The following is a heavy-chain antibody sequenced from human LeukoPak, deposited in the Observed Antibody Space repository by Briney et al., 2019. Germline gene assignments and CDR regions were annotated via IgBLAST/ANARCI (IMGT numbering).Heavy chain of an antibody. D-gene: IGHD5-24*01. Sequence: SETLSLTCAVYGGSFSGYYWSWIRHPPGKGLEWIGEINHSGSTNYNPSLKSRVTISVDTSKNQCSLKLSSVTAADTAVYDCARGVKERRWVPMYYFDYWGQGTLVTVSS. CDR2: INHSGST. J-gene: IGHJ4*02. V-gene: IGHV4-34*01. CDR3: ARGVKERRWVPMYYFDY. CDR1: GGSFSGYY.